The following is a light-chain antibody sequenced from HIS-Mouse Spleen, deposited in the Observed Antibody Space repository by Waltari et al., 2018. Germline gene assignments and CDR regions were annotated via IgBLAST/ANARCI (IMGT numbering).Light chain of an antibody. Sequence: DIQMTQSTSSLSASVGDRVTITCRASQSISSYLNWYQQKPGKAPKLLIYAASSLQSGVPSRFSGSGSGTDFTLTISSLQPEDFATYYCQQGYSTPRTFGQGTKLEIK. J-gene: IGKJ2*01. V-gene: IGKV1-39*01. CDR2: AAS. CDR1: QSISSY. CDR3: QQGYSTPRT.